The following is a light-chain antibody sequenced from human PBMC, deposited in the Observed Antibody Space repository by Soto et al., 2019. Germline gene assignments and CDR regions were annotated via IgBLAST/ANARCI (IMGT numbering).Light chain of an antibody. CDR1: SSNIGSNY. CDR2: RNN. CDR3: AAWDDSLSGWV. V-gene: IGLV1-47*01. J-gene: IGLJ3*02. Sequence: QSVLTQPPSASGTPGRRVTISCSGSSSNIGSNYVYWYQQLPGTAPKLLIYRNNQRPSGVPDRFSGSKSGTSASLAISGLRSEDEADYYCAAWDDSLSGWVFGGGTKLT.